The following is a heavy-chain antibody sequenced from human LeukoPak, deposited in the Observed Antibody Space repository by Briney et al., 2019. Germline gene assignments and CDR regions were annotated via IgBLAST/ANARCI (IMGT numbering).Heavy chain of an antibody. CDR2: IILTFGAA. D-gene: IGHD4-23*01. CDR3: AGVLTVVTAGHWDDWFDP. J-gene: IGHJ5*02. Sequence: RASVKVSCTASGGTFTNYAINWVRQAPGQGLEWMGGIILTFGAANYAQRFRDRVTITADESTSTSYIELSSLRSENTAMDYGAGVLTVVTAGHWDDWFDPWGQGTLVTVSS. V-gene: IGHV1-69*13. CDR1: GGTFTNYA.